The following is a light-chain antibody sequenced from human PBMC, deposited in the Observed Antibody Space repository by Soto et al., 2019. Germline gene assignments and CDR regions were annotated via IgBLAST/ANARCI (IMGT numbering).Light chain of an antibody. Sequence: EIVLTQSPGTLSLSPGERATLSCRASQSVSSNLLAWYQQKPGQAPRLLIYGASSRATGIPDRFSGSWSGTDFTLTISRLEPEEFAVYYCQQYGSSPITFAQGTRLEIK. CDR3: QQYGSSPIT. CDR2: GAS. V-gene: IGKV3-20*01. J-gene: IGKJ5*01. CDR1: QSVSSNL.